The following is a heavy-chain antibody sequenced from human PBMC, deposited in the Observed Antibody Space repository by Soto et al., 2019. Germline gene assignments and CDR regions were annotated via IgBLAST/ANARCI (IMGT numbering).Heavy chain of an antibody. CDR1: GFTFRNYW. V-gene: IGHV3-74*01. D-gene: IGHD5-12*01. J-gene: IGHJ4*02. CDR2: INSDGSST. Sequence: EVQLVESGGGLVQPGGSLRVSCAVSGFTFRNYWMHWVRQAPGKGLVWVSRINSDGSSTSYADSVKGRFTISRDNAKNTLYLQMSSLRDEDTAVYYCAREQGRGNSVYDFDYWGQGILVTVSS. CDR3: AREQGRGNSVYDFDY.